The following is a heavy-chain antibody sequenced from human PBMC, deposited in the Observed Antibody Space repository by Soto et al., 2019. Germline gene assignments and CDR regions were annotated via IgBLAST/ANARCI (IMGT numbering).Heavy chain of an antibody. V-gene: IGHV5-51*01. CDR1: GYDFNTNW. CDR2: MYPGDSDT. Sequence: GESLKISCSGSGYDFNTNWFGWVRQLPGRGLEWVGIMYPGDSDTRYNPSLQGHVTLPVDVTVSTAFLQWRSLETSDTGMYFCARLPRDCNKTSCYYADHWGQGTQATVYS. J-gene: IGHJ4*02. D-gene: IGHD3-3*01. CDR3: ARLPRDCNKTSCYYADH.